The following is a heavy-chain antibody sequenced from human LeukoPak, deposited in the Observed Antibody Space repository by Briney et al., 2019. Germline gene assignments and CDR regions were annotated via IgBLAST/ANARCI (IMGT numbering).Heavy chain of an antibody. V-gene: IGHV4-38-2*02. CDR1: GGSISSYY. D-gene: IGHD2-15*01. CDR3: ASMVAATPIWFDP. Sequence: SETLSLTCTVSGGSISSYYWGWIRQPPGKGLEWIGSIYHSGSTYYNPSLKSRVTISVDTSKNQFSLKLSSVTAADTAVYYCASMVAATPIWFDPWGQGTLVTVSS. CDR2: IYHSGST. J-gene: IGHJ5*02.